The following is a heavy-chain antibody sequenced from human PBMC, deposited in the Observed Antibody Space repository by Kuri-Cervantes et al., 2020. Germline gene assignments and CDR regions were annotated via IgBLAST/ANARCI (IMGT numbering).Heavy chain of an antibody. CDR3: GTGSDYRVLDSFDY. Sequence: ASVMVSCKASGYTFTSYGIGWVRQAPGQGLGWMGRNSAYNGITNYSQKLQGRVTMTTDTSTSTAYKELSSLRSEDTAVYYCGTGSDYRVLDSFDYWGQGTLVTVSS. CDR1: GYTFTSYG. D-gene: IGHD3-10*01. V-gene: IGHV1-18*01. J-gene: IGHJ4*01. CDR2: NSAYNGIT.